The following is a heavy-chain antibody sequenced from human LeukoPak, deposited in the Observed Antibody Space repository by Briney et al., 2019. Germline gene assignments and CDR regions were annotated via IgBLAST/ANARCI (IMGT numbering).Heavy chain of an antibody. Sequence: ASVKVSCKASGYTFTGYYMHWVRQAPGQGLEWMGWINPNSGGTNYAQKFQGRVTMTRDTSISTAYMELSRLRSDDTAVYYCARDRAAAGRVYYYMDVWGKGTTVTVSS. D-gene: IGHD6-13*01. CDR1: GYTFTGYY. CDR2: INPNSGGT. CDR3: ARDRAAAGRVYYYMDV. J-gene: IGHJ6*03. V-gene: IGHV1-2*02.